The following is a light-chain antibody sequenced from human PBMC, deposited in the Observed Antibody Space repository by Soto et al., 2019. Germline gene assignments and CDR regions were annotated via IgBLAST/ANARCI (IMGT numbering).Light chain of an antibody. CDR2: GDN. CDR3: QSYDRSSLYV. J-gene: IGLJ1*01. V-gene: IGLV6-57*02. Sequence: NFMLTQPHSVSESPGKTVTISCTGSSGSVASNFVHWYQRRPGSAPTIVIYGDNQRPSGVPDRFSGSIDSSSNSASLTISGLKTEDEAYYFCQSYDRSSLYVFGTGTKVTVL. CDR1: SGSVASNF.